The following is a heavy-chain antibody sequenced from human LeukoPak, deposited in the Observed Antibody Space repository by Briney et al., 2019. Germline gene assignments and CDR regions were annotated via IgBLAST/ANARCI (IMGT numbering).Heavy chain of an antibody. J-gene: IGHJ6*03. D-gene: IGHD3-10*01. Sequence: GASVKVSCKASGYTFTSYAMNWVRQAPGQGLEWMGWINTNTGNPTYAQGFTGRFVFSLDTSVSTAYLQISSLKAEDTAVYYCARDGLWFGELAHYYYYYMDVWGKGTTVTISS. CDR3: ARDGLWFGELAHYYYYYMDV. CDR2: INTNTGNP. V-gene: IGHV7-4-1*02. CDR1: GYTFTSYA.